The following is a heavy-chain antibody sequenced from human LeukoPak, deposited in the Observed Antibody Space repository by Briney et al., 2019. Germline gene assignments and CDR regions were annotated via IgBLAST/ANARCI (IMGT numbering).Heavy chain of an antibody. Sequence: ASVTVSFKASGYTFTGYYMHWVRQAPGQGLEWMGWINPSSGSTAYAQKFQGRVTITADESTSTAYMELSSLRSEDTAVYYCARGGSSGSYYEDWGQGTLVTVSS. CDR1: GYTFTGYY. CDR3: ARGGSSGSYYED. CDR2: INPSSGST. D-gene: IGHD3-10*01. V-gene: IGHV1-46*01. J-gene: IGHJ4*02.